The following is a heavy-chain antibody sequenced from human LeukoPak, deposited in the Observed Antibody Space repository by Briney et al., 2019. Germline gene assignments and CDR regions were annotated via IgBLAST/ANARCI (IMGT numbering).Heavy chain of an antibody. CDR1: GGSISSGSYY. CDR3: ARGNSGSYENFDY. V-gene: IGHV4-61*02. CDR2: IYTSGST. Sequence: SETLSLTCTVSGGSISSGSYYWSWIRQPAGKGLEWIGRIYTSGSTNYNPSLKSRVTISVDTSKNQFSLKLSSVTAADTAMYYCARGNSGSYENFDYWGQGTLVTVSS. J-gene: IGHJ4*02. D-gene: IGHD1-26*01.